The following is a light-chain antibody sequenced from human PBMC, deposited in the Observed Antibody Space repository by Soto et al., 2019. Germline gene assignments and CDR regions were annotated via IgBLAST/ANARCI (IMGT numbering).Light chain of an antibody. CDR1: QSISSW. V-gene: IGKV1-5*03. J-gene: IGKJ2*01. CDR3: QQYNSYSPYT. Sequence: DLQMTQSPSTLSASVGDRVTITCRASQSISSWLAWYRQKPGKAPKLLIYKASSLESGVPSRFSGSESGTEFSLTISSLQPDYFATYYCQQYNSYSPYTFGQGTKLEIK. CDR2: KAS.